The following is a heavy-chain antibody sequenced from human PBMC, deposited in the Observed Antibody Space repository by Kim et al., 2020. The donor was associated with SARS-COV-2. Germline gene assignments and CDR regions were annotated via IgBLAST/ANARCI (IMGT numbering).Heavy chain of an antibody. V-gene: IGHV3-48*03. CDR1: GFTFSSYE. CDR3: AGSLYGDYSPIDY. Sequence: GGSLRLSCAASGFTFSSYEMNWVRQAPGKGLEWVSYISSSGSTIYYADSVKGRFTISRDNAKNSLYLQMNSLRAEDTAVYYCAGSLYGDYSPIDYWGQGTLVTVSS. CDR2: ISSSGSTI. J-gene: IGHJ4*02. D-gene: IGHD4-17*01.